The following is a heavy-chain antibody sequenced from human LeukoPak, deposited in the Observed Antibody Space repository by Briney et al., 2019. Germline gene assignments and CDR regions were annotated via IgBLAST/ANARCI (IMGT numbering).Heavy chain of an antibody. V-gene: IGHV1-2*02. D-gene: IGHD4-23*01. CDR2: INPNSGGT. Sequence: AASVKVSCKASGYTFTAYYMHWLRQAPGQGLEWMGWINPNSGGTSYAQTFQGRVTMTRDTSIMTAYMELSRLRSDDTAVYYCASDLWGVGPPLVGYYFDHWGQGTLVTVSS. CDR3: ASDLWGVGPPLVGYYFDH. CDR1: GYTFTAYY. J-gene: IGHJ4*02.